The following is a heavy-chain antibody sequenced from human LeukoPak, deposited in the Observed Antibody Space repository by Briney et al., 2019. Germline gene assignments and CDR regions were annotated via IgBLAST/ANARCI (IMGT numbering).Heavy chain of an antibody. V-gene: IGHV3-33*06. CDR3: AKAPRGPYDFWSG. CDR1: GFTFSSYG. CDR2: IWYDGSNK. D-gene: IGHD3-3*01. Sequence: PGRSLRLSCAASGFTFSSYGMHGVRQAPGKGLEWVAVIWYDGSNKYYADSVKGRFTISRDNSKNTLYLQMNSLRAEDTAVYYCAKAPRGPYDFWSGWGQGTLVTVSS. J-gene: IGHJ4*02.